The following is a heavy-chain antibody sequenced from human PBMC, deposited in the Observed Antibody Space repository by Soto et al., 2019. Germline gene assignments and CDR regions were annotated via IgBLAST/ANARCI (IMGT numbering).Heavy chain of an antibody. D-gene: IGHD4-17*01. V-gene: IGHV3-23*01. CDR1: GFTFSSYA. CDR2: ISGSGGST. Sequence: SGGSLRLSCAASGFTFSSYAMSWVRQAPGKGLEWVSAISGSGGSTYYADSVKGRFTISRDNSKNTLYLQMNSLRAEDTAVYYCAKDRYGDYVPYYFDYWGQGTLVTVSS. CDR3: AKDRYGDYVPYYFDY. J-gene: IGHJ4*02.